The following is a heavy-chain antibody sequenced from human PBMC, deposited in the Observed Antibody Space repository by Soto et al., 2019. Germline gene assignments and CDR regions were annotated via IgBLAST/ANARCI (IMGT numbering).Heavy chain of an antibody. CDR1: GYTFTSYA. CDR3: ARDRGTYYDFWRGHLDY. D-gene: IGHD3-3*01. J-gene: IGHJ4*02. Sequence: ASVKVSCKASGYTFTSYAMHWVRQAPGQRFEWMGWINAGNGNTKYSQKFQGRVTITRDTSASTAYMELSSLRSEDTAVYYCARDRGTYYDFWRGHLDYWGPGTLVTVSS. CDR2: INAGNGNT. V-gene: IGHV1-3*01.